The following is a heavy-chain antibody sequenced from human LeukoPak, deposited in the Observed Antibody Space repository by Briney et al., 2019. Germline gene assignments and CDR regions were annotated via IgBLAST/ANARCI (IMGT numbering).Heavy chain of an antibody. Sequence: PSETLSLTCTVAGGSISTYYWNWIRQPPGKGLEWIGHISNGNTDYNPSLKSRVTISADTSKNQFSLRLTSVTAADTAVYYCARDKAHSYGRYFDPWGQGALVIVSS. CDR2: ISNGNT. V-gene: IGHV4-59*01. CDR1: GGSISTYY. CDR3: ARDKAHSYGRYFDP. D-gene: IGHD5-18*01. J-gene: IGHJ5*02.